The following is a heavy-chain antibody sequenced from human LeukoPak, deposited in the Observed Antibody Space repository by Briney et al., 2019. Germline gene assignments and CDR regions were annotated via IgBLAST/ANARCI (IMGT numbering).Heavy chain of an antibody. CDR1: GFTFSNYA. Sequence: PGGSLRLPCAASGFTFSNYAMSWVRQAPGKGLEWVSYISSSGSTIYYADSVKGRFTISRDNAKNSLYLQMNSLRAEDTAVYYCARAGYYDSSGYYYYPYWGQGTLVTVSS. CDR3: ARAGYYDSSGYYYYPY. D-gene: IGHD3-22*01. CDR2: ISSSGSTI. J-gene: IGHJ4*02. V-gene: IGHV3-11*04.